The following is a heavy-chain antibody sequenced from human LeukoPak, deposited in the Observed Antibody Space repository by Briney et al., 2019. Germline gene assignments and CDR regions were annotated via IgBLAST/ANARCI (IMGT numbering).Heavy chain of an antibody. V-gene: IGHV4-4*02. J-gene: IGHJ4*02. Sequence: SETLSLTCTVSGNSNSSDDWWTWVRQPPGRGLEWIGEIYHRGSTNYNPSLKSRVTISIDKSRNQFSLMLSSVTAADTAVYYCARRQYYDSTGYFVYWGQGTLVTVSS. CDR3: ARRQYYDSTGYFVY. CDR2: IYHRGST. D-gene: IGHD3-22*01. CDR1: GNSNSSDDW.